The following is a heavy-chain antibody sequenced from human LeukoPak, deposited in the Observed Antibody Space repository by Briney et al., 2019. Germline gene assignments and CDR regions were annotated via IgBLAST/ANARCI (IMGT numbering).Heavy chain of an antibody. Sequence: ASVKVSCKVSGYTLTELSMHWVRQAPGKGLEWMGGFDPEDGETIYAQKFQGRVTMTEDTSTDTAYMELSSLRSEDTAVYYCAVDSGYSYGSSFDYWGQGTLVTVSS. J-gene: IGHJ4*02. V-gene: IGHV1-24*01. CDR3: AVDSGYSYGSSFDY. D-gene: IGHD5-18*01. CDR1: GYTLTELS. CDR2: FDPEDGET.